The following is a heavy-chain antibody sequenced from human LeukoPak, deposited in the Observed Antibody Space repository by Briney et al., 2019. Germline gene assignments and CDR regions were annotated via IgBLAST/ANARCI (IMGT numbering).Heavy chain of an antibody. J-gene: IGHJ1*01. CDR2: ISASGGST. D-gene: IGHD6-6*01. Sequence: GVLRLSCAASGFTFSDYAMSWVRQAPGKGLEWVSAISASGGSTYYADSVKGRFTISRDNSKNTLYLQMNSLRAEDTAVYYCAKATYSSSSPRYFQHWGQGTLVTVSS. CDR1: GFTFSDYA. CDR3: AKATYSSSSPRYFQH. V-gene: IGHV3-23*01.